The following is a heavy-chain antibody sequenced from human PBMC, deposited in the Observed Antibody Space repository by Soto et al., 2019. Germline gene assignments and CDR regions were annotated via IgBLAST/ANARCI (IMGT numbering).Heavy chain of an antibody. CDR2: FDPEDGET. CDR3: ATDSQQMVHGYYYYGMDV. J-gene: IGHJ6*02. CDR1: AYSLTELS. V-gene: IGHV1-24*01. D-gene: IGHD6-13*01. Sequence: XSVKVACHVSAYSLTELSMHWVRQAPGKGLEWMGGFDPEDGETIYAQKFRGRVTMTEDTSTDTAYMELSSLRSEDTAVYYCATDSQQMVHGYYYYGMDVWGQGTTVTVSS.